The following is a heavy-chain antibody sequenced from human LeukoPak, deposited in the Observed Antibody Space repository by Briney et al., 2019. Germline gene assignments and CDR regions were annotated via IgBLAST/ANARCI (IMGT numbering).Heavy chain of an antibody. D-gene: IGHD3-22*01. CDR2: ISSSGSTI. J-gene: IGHJ4*02. CDR1: VFTFSDYY. V-gene: IGHV3-11*04. Sequence: GGSLRLSCAASVFTFSDYYMSWIRQAPGKGLEWVSYISSSGSTIYYADSVKGRFTISRDNAKNSLYLQMNSLRAEDTAVYYCARTVYYDKENDAYYRNFDSWGQGTLVTVSS. CDR3: ARTVYYDKENDAYYRNFDS.